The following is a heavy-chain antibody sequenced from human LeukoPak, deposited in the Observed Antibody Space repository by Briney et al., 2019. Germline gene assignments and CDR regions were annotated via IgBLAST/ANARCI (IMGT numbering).Heavy chain of an antibody. D-gene: IGHD3-22*01. CDR1: GFTFSSYG. Sequence: GGSLRLSCAASGFTFSSYGMHWVRQAPGKGLEWVAVIWYDGSNKYYADSVEGRFTISRDNSKNTLYLQMNSLRAEDTAVYYCAREGYYYDSSGYYYFDYWGQGTLVTVSS. CDR2: IWYDGSNK. J-gene: IGHJ4*02. CDR3: AREGYYYDSSGYYYFDY. V-gene: IGHV3-33*01.